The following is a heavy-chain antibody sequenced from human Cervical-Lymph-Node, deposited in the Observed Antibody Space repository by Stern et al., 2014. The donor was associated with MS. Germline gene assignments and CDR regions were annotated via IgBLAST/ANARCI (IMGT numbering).Heavy chain of an antibody. V-gene: IGHV3-33*01. CDR3: ARESGDFWSAPMGGWFDP. D-gene: IGHD3-3*01. CDR2: IWYDGSNK. CDR1: GFTFSSYG. Sequence: QVQLVQSGGGVVQPGRSLRLSCAASGFTFSSYGMHWVRQAPGKGLEWVAIIWYDGSNKYYADSVKGRFTISRDNSKNTLYLQMNSLRAEDTAVYYCARESGDFWSAPMGGWFDPWGQGTLVTVSS. J-gene: IGHJ5*02.